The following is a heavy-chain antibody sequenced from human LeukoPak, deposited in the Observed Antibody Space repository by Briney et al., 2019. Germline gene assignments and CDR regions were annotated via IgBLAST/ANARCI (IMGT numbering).Heavy chain of an antibody. D-gene: IGHD6-19*01. Sequence: PGGSLRLSCAASGFTFSNYAMSWVRQARGKGLEWVAVISYDGSNKYYADSVKGRFTISRDNSKNTLYLQMNSLRAEDTAVYYCARDSSGWYRPGDFDYWGQGTLVTVSS. J-gene: IGHJ4*02. CDR1: GFTFSNYA. CDR3: ARDSSGWYRPGDFDY. V-gene: IGHV3-30-3*01. CDR2: ISYDGSNK.